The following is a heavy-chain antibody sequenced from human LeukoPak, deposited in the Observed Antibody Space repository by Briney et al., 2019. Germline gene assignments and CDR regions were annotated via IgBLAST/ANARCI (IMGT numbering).Heavy chain of an antibody. J-gene: IGHJ4*02. D-gene: IGHD6-13*01. CDR1: GFTFSNYW. CDR3: ARESPAAAPQYYFDY. CDR2: IYSGGST. V-gene: IGHV3-66*01. Sequence: GGSLRLSCTVSGFTFSNYWMRWVREAPGKGLEWVSVIYSGGSTYYADSVKGRFTISRDNSKNTLYLQMNSLRAEDTAVYYCARESPAAAPQYYFDYWGQGTLVTVSS.